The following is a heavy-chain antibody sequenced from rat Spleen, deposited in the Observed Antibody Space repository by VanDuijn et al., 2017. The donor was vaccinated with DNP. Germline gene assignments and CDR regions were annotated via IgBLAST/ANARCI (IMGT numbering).Heavy chain of an antibody. CDR3: TKDTCDGNYYSYYAMDA. D-gene: IGHD1-12*02. CDR2: ITNSGDKT. CDR1: GFTFSNFG. V-gene: IGHV5S13*01. J-gene: IGHJ4*01. Sequence: EVQLVESGGRLVQPGRSLKVSCAASGFTFSNFGMAWVRQAPSKGLEWVASITNSGDKTYYRDSVKGRFTISRDNGRSILSLQMDSLRSEDTATYYCTKDTCDGNYYSYYAMDAWGQGTSVTVSS.